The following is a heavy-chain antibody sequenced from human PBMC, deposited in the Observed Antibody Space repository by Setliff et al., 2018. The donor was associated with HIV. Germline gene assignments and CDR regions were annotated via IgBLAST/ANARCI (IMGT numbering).Heavy chain of an antibody. Sequence: PGGSLRLSCAASGFTFSSYSMNWVRQAPGKGLEWLSYISSSSSSIYHADSVKGRFTVSRDNANDSLYLQMNTLRAEDTAVYYCARVYVANIAAAGPYFDYWGQGTLVTVSS. J-gene: IGHJ4*02. CDR2: ISSSSSSI. CDR3: ARVYVANIAAAGPYFDY. D-gene: IGHD6-13*01. CDR1: GFTFSSYS. V-gene: IGHV3-48*04.